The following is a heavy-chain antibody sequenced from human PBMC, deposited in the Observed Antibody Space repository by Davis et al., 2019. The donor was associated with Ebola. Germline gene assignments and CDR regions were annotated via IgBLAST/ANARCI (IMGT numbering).Heavy chain of an antibody. CDR3: ATRGDNRQFDY. CDR1: GFTFTNYA. Sequence: GESLKISCAASGFTFTNYAMSWVRQAPGMGLEWVSAITTSGRTTGYADSAKGRFTIARDNSKNTVYLQMNSLRAEDTAVYYCATRGDNRQFDYWGQGTLVTVSS. J-gene: IGHJ4*02. D-gene: IGHD2-21*02. CDR2: ITTSGRTT. V-gene: IGHV3-23*01.